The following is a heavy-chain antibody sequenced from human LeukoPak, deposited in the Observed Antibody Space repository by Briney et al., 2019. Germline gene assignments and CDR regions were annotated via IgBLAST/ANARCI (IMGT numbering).Heavy chain of an antibody. CDR3: ARDEAIFGAGYYYGMDV. CDR1: GGSINSGGHY. V-gene: IGHV4-31*03. CDR2: INYSGST. J-gene: IGHJ6*02. Sequence: SQTLSLTCTVSGGSINSGGHYWSWIRQHPGKGLEWIGYINYSGSTYYNPSLKSRVTISIDTSQNQFPLKLSSVTAADTAVYYCARDEAIFGAGYYYGMDVWGQGTTVTVSS. D-gene: IGHD3-3*01.